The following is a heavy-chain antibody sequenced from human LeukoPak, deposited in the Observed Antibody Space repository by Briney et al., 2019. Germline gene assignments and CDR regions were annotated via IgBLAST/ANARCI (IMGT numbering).Heavy chain of an antibody. CDR3: AREATYYDFWSGFPRWFDP. CDR1: GGTFSSYA. D-gene: IGHD3-3*01. Sequence: AASVKVSCKASGGTFSSYAISWVRQAPGQGLEWMGGIIPIFGTANYAQKFQGRVTITADKSTSTAYMELSSLRSEDTAVYYCAREATYYDFWSGFPRWFDPWGQGTLVTVSS. J-gene: IGHJ5*02. CDR2: IIPIFGTA. V-gene: IGHV1-69*06.